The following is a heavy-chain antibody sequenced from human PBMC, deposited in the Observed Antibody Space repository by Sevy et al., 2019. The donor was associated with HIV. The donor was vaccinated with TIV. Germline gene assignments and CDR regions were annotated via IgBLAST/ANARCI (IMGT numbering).Heavy chain of an antibody. V-gene: IGHV1-58*01. J-gene: IGHJ5*02. Sequence: ASVKVSCKASGFTFTSSAVQWVRQARGQRLAWIGWIVVGSGNTNYAHKFQERVTITRDMPTSTAYMELSSLRSEDTAVYYCAAAFHGHFDPWGQGTLVTVSS. CDR1: GFTFTSSA. CDR2: IVVGSGNT. CDR3: AAAFHGHFDP.